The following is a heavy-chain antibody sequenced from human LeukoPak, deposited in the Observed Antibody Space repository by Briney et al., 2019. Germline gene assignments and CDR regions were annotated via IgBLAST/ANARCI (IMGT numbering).Heavy chain of an antibody. CDR2: IYDSGTT. V-gene: IGHV4-31*11. CDR3: ASGGDPRGFED. CDR1: GGSISNGRYY. J-gene: IGHJ4*02. D-gene: IGHD3-10*01. Sequence: KTSETLSLTCAVSGGSISNGRYYGSWIRQHPGKGLEWIGYIYDSGTTYYNPALQSRVTISVDMSDNHFSLKMKSMTAADTAVYFCASGGDPRGFEDSGQRTLVTVSS.